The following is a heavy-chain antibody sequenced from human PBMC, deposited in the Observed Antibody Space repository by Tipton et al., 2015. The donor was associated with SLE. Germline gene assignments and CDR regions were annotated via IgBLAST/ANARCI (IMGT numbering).Heavy chain of an antibody. V-gene: IGHV4-59*01. Sequence: LRLSCAASGFSFDRYAMNWVRQAPGKGLEWIGYIYFSGFTNYNPSLQSRVTMSVDTSKNQFSLKVTSVTAADTAVYYCATSNSFGGDSLYWGQGTLVIVSS. CDR1: GFSFDRYA. CDR3: ATSNSFGGDSLY. J-gene: IGHJ4*02. D-gene: IGHD2-21*02. CDR2: IYFSGFT.